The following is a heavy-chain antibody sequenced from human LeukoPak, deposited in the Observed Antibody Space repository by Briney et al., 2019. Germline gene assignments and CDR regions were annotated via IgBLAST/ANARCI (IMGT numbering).Heavy chain of an antibody. CDR2: INHSGST. D-gene: IGHD1-1*01. CDR1: GGSISSSSYY. V-gene: IGHV4-39*01. J-gene: IGHJ4*02. Sequence: SETLSLTCTVSGGSISSSSYYWSWIRQPPGKGLEWIGEINHSGSTNYNPSLKSRVTISVDTSKNQFSLKLSSVTAADTAVYYCARYDLGLDYWGQGTLVTVSS. CDR3: ARYDLGLDY.